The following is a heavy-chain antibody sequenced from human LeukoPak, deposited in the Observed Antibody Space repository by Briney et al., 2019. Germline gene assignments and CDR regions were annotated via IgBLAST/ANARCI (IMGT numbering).Heavy chain of an antibody. V-gene: IGHV3-30*02. CDR3: AKDGYSSSWDFDH. Sequence: GGSLRLSCAASGFTFSSYGMHWVRQAPGKGLEWVAFIRYDGSNKYYADSVKGRFTISRDNSKNTLYLQMDSLRAEDTAVYYCAKDGYSSSWDFDHWGQGTLVTVSS. CDR2: IRYDGSNK. D-gene: IGHD6-13*01. CDR1: GFTFSSYG. J-gene: IGHJ4*02.